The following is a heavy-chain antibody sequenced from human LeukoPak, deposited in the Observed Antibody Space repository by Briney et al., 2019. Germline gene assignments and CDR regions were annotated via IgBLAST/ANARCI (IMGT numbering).Heavy chain of an antibody. J-gene: IGHJ5*02. CDR1: GFTFSSYG. CDR2: IWYDGSNK. CDR3: ARDLRKKRVVVVPAAGFDP. Sequence: GGSLRLSCAASGFTFSSYGMHWVRKAPGKGLEWVAVIWYDGSNKYYADSVKGRFTISRDNSKNTLYLQMNSLRAEDTAVYYCARDLRKKRVVVVPAAGFDPWGQGTLVTVSS. D-gene: IGHD2-2*01. V-gene: IGHV3-33*01.